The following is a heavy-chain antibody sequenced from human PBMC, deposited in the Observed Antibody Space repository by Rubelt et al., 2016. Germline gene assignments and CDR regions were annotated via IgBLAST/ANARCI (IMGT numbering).Heavy chain of an antibody. Sequence: QVQLVQSGAEVKKPGAPVKVSCKAAGYSFTTYSIHWVRQAPGQRLEWIGWTNAGNGNTKYSQKFQGGVTIARDTSASTAYMGLSSLRTEETAIYYCATGYSSGWYVAYWGQGTLVTVSS. V-gene: IGHV1-3*01. D-gene: IGHD6-19*01. CDR3: ATGYSSGWYVAY. CDR1: GYSFTTYS. CDR2: TNAGNGNT. J-gene: IGHJ4*02.